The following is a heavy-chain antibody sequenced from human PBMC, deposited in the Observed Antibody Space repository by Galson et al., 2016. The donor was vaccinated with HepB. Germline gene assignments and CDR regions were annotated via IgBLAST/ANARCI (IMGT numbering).Heavy chain of an antibody. CDR3: VRDRGATGWLEAIDI. Sequence: SVKVSCKASGYTFTSFGISWVRQAPGQGLEWMGWVSPYNFDSKYAQKFQGRLSMATDRSANSAFMELTSLTSDDTAIYYCVRDRGATGWLEAIDIWGQGTMFIVSS. J-gene: IGHJ3*02. CDR1: GYTFTSFG. D-gene: IGHD4/OR15-4a*01. V-gene: IGHV1-18*01. CDR2: VSPYNFDS.